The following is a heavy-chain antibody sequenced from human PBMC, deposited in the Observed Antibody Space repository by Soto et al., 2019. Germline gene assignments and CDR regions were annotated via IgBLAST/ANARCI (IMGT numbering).Heavy chain of an antibody. D-gene: IGHD6-19*01. CDR1: GYTFTSYG. V-gene: IGHV1-18*01. CDR2: ISAYNGNT. CDR3: ARAGYSSGWEGNYYYYGMDV. Sequence: ASVKVSCKASGYTFTSYGISWMRQAPGQGLEWMGWISAYNGNTNYAQKLQDRVTMTTDTSTSTAYVELRSLRSDDTAVYYCARAGYSSGWEGNYYYYGMDVWGQGTTVTVSS. J-gene: IGHJ6*02.